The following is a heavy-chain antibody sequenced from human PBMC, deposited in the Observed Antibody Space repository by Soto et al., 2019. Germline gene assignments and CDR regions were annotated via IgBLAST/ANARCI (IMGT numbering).Heavy chain of an antibody. CDR3: ASTDIAVTGTDT. CDR1: GYTFTSYG. D-gene: IGHD6-19*01. J-gene: IGHJ4*02. CDR2: ISAYNGNT. V-gene: IGHV1-18*01. Sequence: ASVKVSCKASGYTFTSYGISWVRQAPGQGLEWMGWISAYNGNTNYAQRLQGRVTMTTDTSTSTAYMELRSLRSDDTAVYYCASTDIAVTGTDTWGQGNLVTVSS.